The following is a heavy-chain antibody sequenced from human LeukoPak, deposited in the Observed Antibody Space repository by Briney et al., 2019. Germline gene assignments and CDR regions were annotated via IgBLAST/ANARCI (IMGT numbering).Heavy chain of an antibody. CDR3: TTLEMATTHGNFDY. CDR1: GFNFNTYT. CDR2: IKSKTDGGTT. Sequence: GGSLRLSCAASGFNFNTYTMNWVRQAPGKGLEWVGRIKSKTDGGTTDYAAPVKGRFTISRDDSKNTLYLQMNSLKTEDTAVYYCTTLEMATTHGNFDYWGQGTLVTVSS. D-gene: IGHD5-24*01. V-gene: IGHV3-15*01. J-gene: IGHJ4*02.